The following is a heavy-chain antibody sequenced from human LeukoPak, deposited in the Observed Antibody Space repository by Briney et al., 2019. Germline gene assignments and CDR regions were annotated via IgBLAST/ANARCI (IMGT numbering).Heavy chain of an antibody. CDR3: ASVGRARVSAVRGVIVNN. CDR1: GFTFSDYY. Sequence: PGGSLRLSCEASGFTFSDYYISWIRQAPAKGLELVSYVSSSVNTKYYADSAKGRFTISRDNARSSVFLQMNSLRVEDTAVYYCASVGRARVSAVRGVIVNNWGQGTLVTVSS. CDR2: VSSSVNTK. V-gene: IGHV3-11*01. D-gene: IGHD3-10*01. J-gene: IGHJ4*02.